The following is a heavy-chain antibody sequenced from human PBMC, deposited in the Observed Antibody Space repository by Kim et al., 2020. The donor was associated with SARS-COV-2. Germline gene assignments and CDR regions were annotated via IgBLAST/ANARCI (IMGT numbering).Heavy chain of an antibody. J-gene: IGHJ5*02. V-gene: IGHV1-8*01. D-gene: IGHD2-2*01. CDR3: ARVYPKPRYCSSTSCSRGWWFDP. Sequence: ASVKVSCKASGYTFTSYDINWVRQATGQGLEWMGWMNPNSGNTGYAQKFQGRVTMTRNTSISTAYMELSSLRSEDTAVYYCARVYPKPRYCSSTSCSRGWWFDPWGQGTLVTVSS. CDR1: GYTFTSYD. CDR2: MNPNSGNT.